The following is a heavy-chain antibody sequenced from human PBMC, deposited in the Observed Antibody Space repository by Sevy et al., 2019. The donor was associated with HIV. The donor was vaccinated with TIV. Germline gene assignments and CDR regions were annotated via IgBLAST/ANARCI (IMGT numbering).Heavy chain of an antibody. D-gene: IGHD3-3*01. CDR3: ARLVTYDFWSGYYYYFDY. CDR1: GGSISSYY. V-gene: IGHV4-59*12. Sequence: SETLSLTCTVSGGSISSYYWSWIRQPPGKGLEWIGYIYYSGSTNYNPSLKSRVTISVDTSKNQFSLKLSSVTAADTAVYYCARLVTYDFWSGYYYYFDYWDQGTLVTVSS. J-gene: IGHJ4*02. CDR2: IYYSGST.